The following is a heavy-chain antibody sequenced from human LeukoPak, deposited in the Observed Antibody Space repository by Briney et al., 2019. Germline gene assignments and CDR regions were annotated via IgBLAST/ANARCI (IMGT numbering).Heavy chain of an antibody. D-gene: IGHD3-9*01. CDR1: GYGFTDYD. CDR2: VSIYNDNT. J-gene: IGHJ4*02. CDR3: ARTGHYQFDS. V-gene: IGHV1-18*01. Sequence: GASVKVSCKASGYGFTDYDFSWVRQAPGQGLEWLGWVSIYNDNTNYAREFQDRITMTTDISTSTAYMELKSLTSDDTAVYFCARTGHYQFDSWGQGTLVTVSS.